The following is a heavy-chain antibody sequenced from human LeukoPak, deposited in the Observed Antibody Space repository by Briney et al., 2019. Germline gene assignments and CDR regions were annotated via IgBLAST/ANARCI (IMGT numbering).Heavy chain of an antibody. D-gene: IGHD6-19*01. CDR3: AKDFVDSSGWTWYFDY. CDR1: GFTFSSYA. Sequence: GGSLRLSCAASGFTFSSYAMSWVRQAPGKGLEWVSAISGSGGSTYYADSVKGRFTISRDNSKNTLYLQMNSLRAEDTAVYYCAKDFVDSSGWTWYFDYWGQGTLVTVSS. V-gene: IGHV3-23*01. J-gene: IGHJ4*02. CDR2: ISGSGGST.